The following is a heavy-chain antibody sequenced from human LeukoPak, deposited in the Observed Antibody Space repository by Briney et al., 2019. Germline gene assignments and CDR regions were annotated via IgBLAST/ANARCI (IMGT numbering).Heavy chain of an antibody. J-gene: IGHJ3*02. CDR1: GFTFSSYW. CDR3: ARDSRYGSGSYLAFDI. V-gene: IGHV3-7*01. CDR2: IKQDGSEK. Sequence: GGSLRLSCAASGFTFSSYWMSWVRQAPGKGLEWVANIKQDGSEKYYVDSVKGRFTISRDNAKNSLYLQMNSLRAEDTAVHYCARDSRYGSGSYLAFDIWGQGTMVTVSS. D-gene: IGHD3-10*01.